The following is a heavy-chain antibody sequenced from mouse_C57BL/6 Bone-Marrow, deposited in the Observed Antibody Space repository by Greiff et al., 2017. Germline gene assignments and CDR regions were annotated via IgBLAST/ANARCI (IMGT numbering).Heavy chain of an antibody. J-gene: IGHJ2*01. Sequence: VQLQQSGAELARPGASVKMSCKASGYTFTSYTMHWVKQRPGQGLEWIGYINPSSGYTKYNQKCKDKATLTADKSSSTAYMQLSSLTSEDSAVYYCARRERKTFYYFDYWGQGTTLTVSS. CDR3: ARRERKTFYYFDY. CDR2: INPSSGYT. CDR1: GYTFTSYT. V-gene: IGHV1-4*01.